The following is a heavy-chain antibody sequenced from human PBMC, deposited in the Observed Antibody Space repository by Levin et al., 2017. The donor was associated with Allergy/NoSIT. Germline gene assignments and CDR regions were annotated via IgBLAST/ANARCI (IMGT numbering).Heavy chain of an antibody. D-gene: IGHD6-19*01. Sequence: PGESLKISCTASGFNLYSYKLSWVRQAPGKGLEWVSSLASSYTYIHYADSVKGRFTISSDNAKNSLYLQMNSLRAEDTALYYCARERYSSSDDAFDIWGQGTMVTVSS. V-gene: IGHV3-21*01. J-gene: IGHJ3*02. CDR2: LASSYTYI. CDR3: ARERYSSSDDAFDI. CDR1: GFNLYSYK.